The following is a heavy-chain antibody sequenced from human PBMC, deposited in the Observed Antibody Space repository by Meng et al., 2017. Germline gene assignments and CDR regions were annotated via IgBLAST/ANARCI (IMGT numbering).Heavy chain of an antibody. V-gene: IGHV1-18*01. CDR1: GYTFTRYG. Sequence: ASVKVSCKASGYTFTRYGISWVRQAPGQGLEWMGWISAYNGNTNYAQKLQGRVTMTTDTSTSTAYMELRSLRSDDTAVYYCARRLGYCSSTSCYGGFLGYYFDYWGQGTLVTVSS. D-gene: IGHD2-2*01. CDR2: ISAYNGNT. CDR3: ARRLGYCSSTSCYGGFLGYYFDY. J-gene: IGHJ4*02.